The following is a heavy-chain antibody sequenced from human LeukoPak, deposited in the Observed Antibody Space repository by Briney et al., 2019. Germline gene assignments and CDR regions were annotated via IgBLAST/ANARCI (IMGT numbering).Heavy chain of an antibody. J-gene: IGHJ4*02. V-gene: IGHV3-43*02. D-gene: IGHD1-26*01. CDR2: ISGDGGST. CDR1: GFTFDDYA. CDR3: AKDHSGSYYEWVFDY. Sequence: PGGSLRLSCAASGFTFDDYAMHWDRQAPGKGLEWVSLISGDGGSTYYADSVKGRFTISRDNSKNSLYLQMNSLRTEDTALYYCAKDHSGSYYEWVFDYWGQGTLVTVSS.